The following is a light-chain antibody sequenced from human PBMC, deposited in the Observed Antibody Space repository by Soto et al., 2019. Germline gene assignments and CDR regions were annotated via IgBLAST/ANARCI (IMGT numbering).Light chain of an antibody. V-gene: IGKV3D-11*01. J-gene: IGKJ5*01. CDR1: QGVTTN. CDR2: DAS. CDR3: LQRSDWPIT. Sequence: EILMTQSPATLSVSPGERVTLSCRAGQGVTTNFAWYQQKSGQAPRLLIYDASTRATGIPARFSGSGSGTDFTLTISYLEPEDFAVYYCLQRSDWPITFGQGTRLEI.